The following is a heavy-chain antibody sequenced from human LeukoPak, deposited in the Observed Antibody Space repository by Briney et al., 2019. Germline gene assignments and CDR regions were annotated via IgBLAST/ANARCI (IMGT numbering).Heavy chain of an antibody. CDR2: IWYDGSNK. V-gene: IGHV3-33*01. J-gene: IGHJ4*02. Sequence: PGGSLRLSCAASGFTFSSYGMHWVRQAPGKGLEGVAVIWYDGSNKYYADSVKGRFTISRDNSKNTLYLQMNSLRAEDTAVYYCARDFWNRRFDYWGQGALVTVSS. CDR1: GFTFSSYG. D-gene: IGHD3-3*01. CDR3: ARDFWNRRFDY.